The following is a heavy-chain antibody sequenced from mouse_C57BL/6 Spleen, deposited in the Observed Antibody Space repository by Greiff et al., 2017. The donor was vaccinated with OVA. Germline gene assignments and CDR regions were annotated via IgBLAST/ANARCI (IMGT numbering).Heavy chain of an antibody. D-gene: IGHD2-4*01. Sequence: EVHLVESGGGLVQPKGSLKLSCAASGFTFNTYAMHWVRQAPGKGLEWVARIRSKSSNYATYYADSVKDRFTISRDDSQSMLYLQMNNLKTEDTAMYDCVREDDYEAWFAYWGQGTLVTVSA. CDR2: IRSKSSNYAT. CDR1: GFTFNTYA. CDR3: VREDDYEAWFAY. V-gene: IGHV10-3*01. J-gene: IGHJ3*01.